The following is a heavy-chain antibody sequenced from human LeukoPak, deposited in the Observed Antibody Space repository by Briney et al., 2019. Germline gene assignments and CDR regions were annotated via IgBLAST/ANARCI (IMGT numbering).Heavy chain of an antibody. Sequence: GGSLRLSCAASGFTFSNAWMSWVRQAPGKGLEWVGRIKSKTDGGTVDYAPPVKGRFTISRDDSRNTLSLEMNFLKTEDTAVYYCTTDPGNYEIFWGQGTLVSVSS. CDR2: IKSKTDGGTV. D-gene: IGHD4-11*01. CDR3: TTDPGNYEIF. V-gene: IGHV3-15*01. CDR1: GFTFSNAW. J-gene: IGHJ4*02.